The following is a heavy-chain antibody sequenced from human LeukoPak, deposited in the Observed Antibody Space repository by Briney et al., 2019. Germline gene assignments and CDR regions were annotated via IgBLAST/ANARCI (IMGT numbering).Heavy chain of an antibody. Sequence: GGSLRLSCAATGFTFSTYGMHWVRQAPGKGLEWVAVISYDGSNEYYADSVKGRFTISRDNSKNTLYLQMSSLRAEDTAVYYCAKEFNRGLPDYWGQGTLVTVPS. V-gene: IGHV3-30*18. CDR1: GFTFSTYG. CDR3: AKEFNRGLPDY. D-gene: IGHD2-21*01. J-gene: IGHJ4*02. CDR2: ISYDGSNE.